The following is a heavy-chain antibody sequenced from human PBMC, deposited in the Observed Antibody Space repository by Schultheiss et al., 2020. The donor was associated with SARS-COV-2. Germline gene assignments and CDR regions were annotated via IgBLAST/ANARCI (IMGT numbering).Heavy chain of an antibody. CDR2: IKSKTDGGTT. CDR1: GFTFSNAW. CDR3: ARGLITFGGVDY. J-gene: IGHJ4*02. Sequence: GGSLRLSCAASGFTFSNAWMSWVRQAPGKGLEWVGRIKSKTDGGTTDYAAPVKGRFTISRDDSKNTLYLQMNSLRAEDTAVYYCARGLITFGGVDYWGQGTLVTVSS. V-gene: IGHV3-15*01. D-gene: IGHD3-16*01.